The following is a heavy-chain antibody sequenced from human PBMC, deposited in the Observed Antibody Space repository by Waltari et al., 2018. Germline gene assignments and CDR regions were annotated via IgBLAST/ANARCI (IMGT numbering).Heavy chain of an antibody. J-gene: IGHJ6*02. CDR3: ARIRWSSSWYYYYGMDV. V-gene: IGHV2-26*01. CDR2: IFSNDEK. CDR1: GFSLSNARMG. Sequence: QVPLKESGPVLVKPKEPLTLTCTVAGFSLSNARMGVSWIRQHPGKALEWLAHIFSNDEKSYSTSLKSRLTISKDTSKSQVVLTMTNMDPVDTATYYCARIRWSSSWYYYYGMDVWGQGTTVTVSS. D-gene: IGHD6-13*01.